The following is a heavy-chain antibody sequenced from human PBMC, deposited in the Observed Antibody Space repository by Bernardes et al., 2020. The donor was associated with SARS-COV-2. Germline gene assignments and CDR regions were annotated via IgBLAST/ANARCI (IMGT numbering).Heavy chain of an antibody. V-gene: IGHV1-2*02. J-gene: IGHJ4*02. D-gene: IGHD2-21*01. CDR1: GYTFSDYY. CDR3: ARTFYYDRGGDSVFDQ. Sequence: VSCKASGYTFSDYYIHWLRQAPGQGFEWMGWISPKSGATNYAQKFQGRVTMTRDTSITTDYMELSRLRSDDTAVYYCARTFYYDRGGDSVFDQWGQGTLVTVSS. CDR2: ISPKSGAT.